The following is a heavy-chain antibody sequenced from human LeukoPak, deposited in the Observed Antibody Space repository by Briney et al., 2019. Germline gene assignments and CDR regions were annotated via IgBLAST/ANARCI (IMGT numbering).Heavy chain of an antibody. CDR1: GYTFTSYY. J-gene: IGHJ4*02. D-gene: IGHD3-22*01. V-gene: IGHV1-2*02. CDR2: VNPNNGGT. Sequence: GASVKVSCKASGYTFTSYYMHWVRQAPGQGLEWMGWVNPNNGGTNYAQKFQGRVTMTRDTSISTAYMELSRLTSDDTAVYYCARDRTYYYGSSGYNLFDYWGQGTLVTVSS. CDR3: ARDRTYYYGSSGYNLFDY.